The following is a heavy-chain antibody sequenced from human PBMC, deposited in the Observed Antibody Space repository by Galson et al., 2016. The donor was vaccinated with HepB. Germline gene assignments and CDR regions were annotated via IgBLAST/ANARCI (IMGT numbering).Heavy chain of an antibody. D-gene: IGHD7-27*01. Sequence: SVKVSCKASGYIFISNGISWVRQAPGQGLEWMGWISAYSGNTNYAQKFQGRVTMTRDTSTSTVYMELSSLRSEDTAVYFCARDRLGPYGMDVWGQGTTVTVSS. CDR1: GYIFISNG. J-gene: IGHJ6*02. V-gene: IGHV1-18*04. CDR3: ARDRLGPYGMDV. CDR2: ISAYSGNT.